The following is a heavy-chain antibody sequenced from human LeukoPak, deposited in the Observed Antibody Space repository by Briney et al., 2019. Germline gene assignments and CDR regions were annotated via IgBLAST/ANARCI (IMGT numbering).Heavy chain of an antibody. V-gene: IGHV3-23*01. CDR3: AKSGGQWLRFNPVDY. D-gene: IGHD5-12*01. CDR1: GFTFSSYA. J-gene: IGHJ4*02. CDR2: IGGGGAST. Sequence: GGSLRLSCAASGFTFSSYAMSWVRQAPGKGLEWVSGIGGGGASTYYADSVKGRFTISRDNSKNTLYLQMNSLRAEDTALYYCAKSGGQWLRFNPVDYWGQGTLVTVSS.